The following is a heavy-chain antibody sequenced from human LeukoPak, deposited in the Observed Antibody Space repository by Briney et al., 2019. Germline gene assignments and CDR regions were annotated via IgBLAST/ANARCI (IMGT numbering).Heavy chain of an antibody. CDR3: LVAATLGLGAFDI. J-gene: IGHJ3*02. CDR1: GFTFSSYV. Sequence: GGALRLSCAASGFTFSSYVTSWVRQAPGKGLEWVSAISGSGGSTYYADSVKGRFTISRDNSKNTLYLQMNSLRAEDTTVYYCLVAATLGLGAFDIWGQGTMVTVSS. D-gene: IGHD2-15*01. CDR2: ISGSGGST. V-gene: IGHV3-23*01.